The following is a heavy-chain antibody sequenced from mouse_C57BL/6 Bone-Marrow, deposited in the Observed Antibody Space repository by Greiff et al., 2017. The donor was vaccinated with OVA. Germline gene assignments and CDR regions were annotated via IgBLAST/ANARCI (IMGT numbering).Heavy chain of an antibody. CDR1: GFSLTSYA. Sequence: VQVVESGPGLVAPSQSLSITCTVSGFSLTSYAISWVRQPPGKGLEWLGVIWTGGGTNYNSALKSRLSISKDNSKSQVFLKMNSLQTDDTARYYCARKGARPDSSGPYYAMDYWGQGTSVTVSS. V-gene: IGHV2-9-1*01. D-gene: IGHD3-2*02. CDR2: IWTGGGT. J-gene: IGHJ4*01. CDR3: ARKGARPDSSGPYYAMDY.